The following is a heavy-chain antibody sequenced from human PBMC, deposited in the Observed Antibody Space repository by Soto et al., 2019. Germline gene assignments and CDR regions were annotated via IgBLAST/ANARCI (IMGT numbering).Heavy chain of an antibody. V-gene: IGHV4-59*01. J-gene: IGHJ5*02. CDR1: GGSINSDY. Sequence: PSETLSLTCTVSGGSINSDYWNWIRQPPGKGLEWIGYVYHSWSTKYNPSLKSRVTISVDTSKNQLSLKLSSVTAADTAVYYCARFGTSPNGNWFDPWGQGTLVTVSS. D-gene: IGHD3-10*01. CDR3: ARFGTSPNGNWFDP. CDR2: VYHSWST.